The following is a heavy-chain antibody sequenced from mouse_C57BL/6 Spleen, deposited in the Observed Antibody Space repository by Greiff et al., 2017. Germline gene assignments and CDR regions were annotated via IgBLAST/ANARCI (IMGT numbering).Heavy chain of an antibody. CDR3: ARSGGYYDD. J-gene: IGHJ2*01. Sequence: EVQLQQSGPELVKPGASVKISCKASGYTFTDYYLNWVKQSHGKSLEWIGDINPNNGGTSYNQKFKGKATLTVDKSSSTAYMELRSLTSEDSAVYYCARSGGYYDDWGQGTTLTVSS. D-gene: IGHD2-3*01. CDR1: GYTFTDYY. V-gene: IGHV1-26*01. CDR2: INPNNGGT.